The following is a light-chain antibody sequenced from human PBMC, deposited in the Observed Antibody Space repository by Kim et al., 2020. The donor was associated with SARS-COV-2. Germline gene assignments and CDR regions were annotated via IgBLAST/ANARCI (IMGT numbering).Light chain of an antibody. Sequence: QSALTQSRSLSGSPGQSVTISCTGSSQDADDPDFVSCYQQHPGKAPRLMIFDVSRRPSGVPDRFSSSKSGDTASPTISGLQAEDEADYYCCSYSGYYTGVFGGGTKVTVL. V-gene: IGLV2-11*01. J-gene: IGLJ3*02. CDR3: CSYSGYYTGV. CDR2: DVS. CDR1: SQDADDPDF.